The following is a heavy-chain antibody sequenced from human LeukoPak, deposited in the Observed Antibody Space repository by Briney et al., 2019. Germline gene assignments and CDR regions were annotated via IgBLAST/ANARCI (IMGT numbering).Heavy chain of an antibody. CDR2: IRYDGNNK. V-gene: IGHV3-30*02. D-gene: IGHD4-17*01. CDR3: VKGDDYGASTRLPKYNWFDP. Sequence: PGGSLRLSCAVSGFTFSTCAMHWVRQAPGKGLEWVAFIRYDGNNKYYADSVKGRFTISRDNSKDTLYLEMNSLRADDTAVYYCVKGDDYGASTRLPKYNWFDPWGQGTLVTVSS. J-gene: IGHJ5*02. CDR1: GFTFSTCA.